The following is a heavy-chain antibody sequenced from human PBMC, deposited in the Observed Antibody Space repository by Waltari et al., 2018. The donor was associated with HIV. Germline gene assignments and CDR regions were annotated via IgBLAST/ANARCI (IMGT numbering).Heavy chain of an antibody. V-gene: IGHV3-9*01. CDR3: AKDGRFWSTYFYYFDS. D-gene: IGHD3-3*01. Sequence: VHLVESGGGLVKPGRSLTLSFAASGFTFDDSALHWVRQAPGKGLEWVSGISWNGGTIAYADSVRGRFTISRDNAKNSLYLQMNSLRPEDTALYYCAKDGRFWSTYFYYFDSWGQGTRVTVSS. CDR2: ISWNGGTI. J-gene: IGHJ4*02. CDR1: GFTFDDSA.